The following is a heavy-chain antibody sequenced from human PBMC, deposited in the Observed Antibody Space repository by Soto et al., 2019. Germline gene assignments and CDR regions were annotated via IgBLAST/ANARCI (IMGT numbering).Heavy chain of an antibody. D-gene: IGHD6-13*01. CDR3: AKVQWIAASHGID. J-gene: IGHJ3*01. Sequence: QVQLVESGGGVVQPGRSLRLSCAASGFTFNNYGMHWVRQAPGKGLEWVATISNDGSDKYYADSVKGRLTISRDNSKNTVYLQMNSLRAEETAVYYCAKVQWIAASHGIDWGHGTMVPVSS. V-gene: IGHV3-30*18. CDR2: ISNDGSDK. CDR1: GFTFNNYG.